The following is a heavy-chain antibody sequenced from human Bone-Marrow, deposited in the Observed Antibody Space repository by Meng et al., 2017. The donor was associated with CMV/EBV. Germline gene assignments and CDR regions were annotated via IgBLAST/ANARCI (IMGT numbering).Heavy chain of an antibody. J-gene: IGHJ4*02. Sequence: SVKVSCKSSGGTFSSYAISWVRQAPGQGLEWMGGIIPVPGIANYAQKFQGRVTITADISTRTAYMELNSLRSADTAVYYCAREGVIPAERPTEETYYLDNWGQGTLVTVSS. CDR2: IIPVPGIA. CDR1: GGTFSSYA. V-gene: IGHV1-69*10. CDR3: AREGVIPAERPTEETYYLDN. D-gene: IGHD2-2*01.